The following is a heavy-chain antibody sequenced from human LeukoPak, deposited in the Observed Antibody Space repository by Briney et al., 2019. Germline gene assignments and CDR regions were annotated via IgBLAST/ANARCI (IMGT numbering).Heavy chain of an antibody. J-gene: IGHJ5*02. CDR2: IYYSGST. Sequence: SETLSLTCTVSGGSISSYYWSWIRQPPGKGLEWIGYIYYSGSTNYHPSLKSRVTISVDTSKNQFSLKLSSVTAADTAVYYCARAIAAWFDPWGQGTLVTVSS. D-gene: IGHD6-13*01. V-gene: IGHV4-59*01. CDR3: ARAIAAWFDP. CDR1: GGSISSYY.